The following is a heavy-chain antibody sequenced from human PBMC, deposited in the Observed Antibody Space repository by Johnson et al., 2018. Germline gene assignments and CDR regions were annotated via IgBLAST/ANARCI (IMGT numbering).Heavy chain of an antibody. V-gene: IGHV3-30*18. CDR2: ISYDGSNK. Sequence: QVQLVQSGGGVVQPGRSLRLSCAASGFTFSSYGMHWVRQAPGKGLEWVAVISYDGSNKYYADPVKGRFTISRDNSKNTLYLQMNSRRAEDTAVYYCAKERCSSGWYCYMDVWGKGTTVTVSS. CDR1: GFTFSSYG. J-gene: IGHJ6*03. D-gene: IGHD6-19*01. CDR3: AKERCSSGWYCYMDV.